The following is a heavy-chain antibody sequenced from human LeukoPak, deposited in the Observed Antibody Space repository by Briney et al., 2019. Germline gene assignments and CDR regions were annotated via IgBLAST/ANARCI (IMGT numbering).Heavy chain of an antibody. V-gene: IGHV3-7*01. CDR2: INEDGSET. J-gene: IGHJ2*01. Sequence: GGSLRLSCVASAFTFSASWMTWVRQAPGKGLERVANINEDGSETWYVDSVRGRFTISRDNSKNTLFLQMNSLRAEDTAVYYCAKDGGWMDPPVLYWYFDLWGRGTLVTVSS. CDR1: AFTFSASW. D-gene: IGHD3-16*01. CDR3: AKDGGWMDPPVLYWYFDL.